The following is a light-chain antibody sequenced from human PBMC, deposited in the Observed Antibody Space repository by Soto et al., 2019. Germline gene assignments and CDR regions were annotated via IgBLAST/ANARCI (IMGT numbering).Light chain of an antibody. Sequence: GDRVTITCRASQTISSWLAWYQQKPGKAPTLLIYDASTLERGVPSRFSGTGSGTEFTLSIDSLQPDDFATYYCQQYNSYSFGQGTKVDIK. CDR2: DAS. CDR1: QTISSW. CDR3: QQYNSYS. V-gene: IGKV1-5*01. J-gene: IGKJ1*01.